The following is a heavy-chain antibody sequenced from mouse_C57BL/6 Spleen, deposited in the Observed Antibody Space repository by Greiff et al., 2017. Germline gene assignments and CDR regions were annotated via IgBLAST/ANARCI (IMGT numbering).Heavy chain of an antibody. Sequence: EVQLQQSGPELVKPGASVKISCKASGYTFTDYYMNWVKQSHGKSLEWIGDINPNNGGTSYNQKFKGKATLTVDKSSSTAYMELRSLTSEDAAVYYCANWDGYVDYWGQGTTLTVSS. V-gene: IGHV1-26*01. CDR2: INPNNGGT. D-gene: IGHD4-1*01. CDR1: GYTFTDYY. J-gene: IGHJ2*01. CDR3: ANWDGYVDY.